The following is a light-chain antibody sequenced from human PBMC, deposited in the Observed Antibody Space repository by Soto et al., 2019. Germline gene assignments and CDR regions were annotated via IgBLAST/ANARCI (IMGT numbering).Light chain of an antibody. CDR1: SSDVGGYNY. Sequence: QSALTQPASVSGSPGQSITISCTGTSSDVGGYNYISWYQQHPGKAPKFIIYDVRKRPAGVSIRFSGSRSGNTASLTISGLQAEDEAYYYCSSYTSSSTVIFGAGTKLTVL. J-gene: IGLJ2*01. CDR3: SSYTSSSTVI. CDR2: DVR. V-gene: IGLV2-14*01.